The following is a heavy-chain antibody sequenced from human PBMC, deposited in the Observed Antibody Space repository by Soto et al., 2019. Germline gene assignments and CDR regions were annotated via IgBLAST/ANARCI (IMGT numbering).Heavy chain of an antibody. CDR1: GGTFSSYA. Sequence: SVKVSCKASGGTFSSYAISWVRQAPGQGLEWMGGIIPIFGTTNYAQKLQGRVTMTTDTSTSTAYMELRSLRSDDTAVYYCARVVGYDNFDYWGQGTLVTVSS. CDR3: ARVVGYDNFDY. CDR2: IIPIFGTT. V-gene: IGHV1-69*05. D-gene: IGHD5-12*01. J-gene: IGHJ4*02.